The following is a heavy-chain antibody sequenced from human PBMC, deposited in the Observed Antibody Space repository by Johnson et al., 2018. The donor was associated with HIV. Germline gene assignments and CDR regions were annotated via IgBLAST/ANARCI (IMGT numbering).Heavy chain of an antibody. Sequence: QVQLVESGGGLVKPGGSLRLSCAASGFTFSDYYMTWIRQAPGKGLEWVSYISSSGSTIYYADSVKGRFTISRDNAKNSLYMEMTSLRAEDTAVYYCAKVEYGGLLPNDAFDIWGQGTLVMVSS. CDR3: AKVEYGGLLPNDAFDI. D-gene: IGHD2-21*02. J-gene: IGHJ3*02. CDR1: GFTFSDYY. CDR2: ISSSGSTI. V-gene: IGHV3-11*04.